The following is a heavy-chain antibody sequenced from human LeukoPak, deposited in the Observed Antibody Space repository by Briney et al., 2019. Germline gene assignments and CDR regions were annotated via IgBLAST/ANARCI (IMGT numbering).Heavy chain of an antibody. D-gene: IGHD4-23*01. CDR3: ARNYGGNVKYFQH. CDR1: GYTFTCYY. J-gene: IGHJ1*01. Sequence: ASVKVSCKASGYTFTCYYMHWVRQAPGQGLEWMGWINPNSGGTNYAQKFPGRVTMARDTSISTAYMELSRLRSDDTAVYYCARNYGGNVKYFQHWGQGTLVTVSS. CDR2: INPNSGGT. V-gene: IGHV1-2*02.